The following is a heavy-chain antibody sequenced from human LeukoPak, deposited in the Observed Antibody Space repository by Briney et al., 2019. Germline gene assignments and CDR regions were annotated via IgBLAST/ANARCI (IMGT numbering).Heavy chain of an antibody. V-gene: IGHV1-69*05. Sequence: GASVKVSCKASGGTFSGYTLTWVRQAPGQGLEWMGGIIPIFGTANYAQKFQGRVTMTRDTSISTAYMELSRLRSDDTAVYYCARVVGSGPYTMRGIDYWGQGTLVTVSS. J-gene: IGHJ4*02. CDR2: IIPIFGTA. CDR1: GGTFSGYT. D-gene: IGHD3-10*01. CDR3: ARVVGSGPYTMRGIDY.